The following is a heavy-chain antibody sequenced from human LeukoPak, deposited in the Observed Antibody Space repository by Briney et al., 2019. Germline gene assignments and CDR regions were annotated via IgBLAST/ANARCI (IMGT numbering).Heavy chain of an antibody. CDR1: GFTFSSYW. J-gene: IGHJ4*02. D-gene: IGHD2/OR15-2a*01. CDR2: IKQDGSEK. Sequence: GGSLRLSCAASGFTFSSYWMSWVRQAPGEGLEWVANIKQDGSEKYYVDSVRGRFTISRDNAKNSLYLQMNSLRAEDTAVYYCARGPRIGVHHFDYWGQGTLVTVSS. V-gene: IGHV3-7*01. CDR3: ARGPRIGVHHFDY.